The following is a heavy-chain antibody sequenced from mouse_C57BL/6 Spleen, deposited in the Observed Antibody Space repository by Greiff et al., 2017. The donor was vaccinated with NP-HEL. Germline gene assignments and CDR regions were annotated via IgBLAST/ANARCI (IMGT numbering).Heavy chain of an antibody. CDR3: ARRNGTGIFDY. V-gene: IGHV1-80*01. CDR2: IYPGDGDT. J-gene: IGHJ2*01. D-gene: IGHD4-1*01. Sequence: VQLQQSGAELVKPGASVKISCKASGYAFSSYWMNWVKQRPGQGLEWIGQIYPGDGDTNYNGKFKGKATLTADKSSSTAYMQLSSLTSEDSAVYFCARRNGTGIFDYWGQGTTLTVSS. CDR1: GYAFSSYW.